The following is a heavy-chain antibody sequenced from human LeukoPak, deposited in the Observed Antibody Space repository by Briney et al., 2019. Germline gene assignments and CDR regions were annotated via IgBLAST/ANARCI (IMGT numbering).Heavy chain of an antibody. CDR3: ARGGYYDSSGQYSFDY. D-gene: IGHD3-22*01. CDR1: GFTFDDYA. Sequence: GGSLRLSCAASGFTFDDYAMHWVRQAPGKGLEWVSGISWNSGSIGYADSVKGRFTISRDNAKNSLYLQMNSLRAEDTAVYYCARGGYYDSSGQYSFDYWGQGTLVTVSS. CDR2: ISWNSGSI. J-gene: IGHJ4*02. V-gene: IGHV3-9*01.